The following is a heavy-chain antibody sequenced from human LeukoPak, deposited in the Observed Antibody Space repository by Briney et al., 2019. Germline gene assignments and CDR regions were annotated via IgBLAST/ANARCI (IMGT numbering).Heavy chain of an antibody. V-gene: IGHV1-46*01. D-gene: IGHD6-13*01. Sequence: ASVKVSCKASGYTFTNYYMHWVRQAPGQGLEWMGIINPSGDSTSYAQKFQGRVTMTRDTSTSTVYMELSSLRSEDTAVYYCARAITSSHDVFYIWGQGTMVTVSS. CDR1: GYTFTNYY. CDR2: INPSGDST. CDR3: ARAITSSHDVFYI. J-gene: IGHJ3*02.